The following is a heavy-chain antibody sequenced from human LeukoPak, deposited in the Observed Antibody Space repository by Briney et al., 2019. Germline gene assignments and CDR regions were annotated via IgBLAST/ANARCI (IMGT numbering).Heavy chain of an antibody. Sequence: GGSLRLSCAASGFTFSTYGMHWVRQAPGKGLEGVAVIWFNGRNKYYGDSVKGRFTISRDNSKDTLYLQMNSLRVEDTAVYYCGKGYCSSTSCPLDYWGQGTLVTVSS. CDR2: IWFNGRNK. D-gene: IGHD2-2*01. V-gene: IGHV3-30*02. CDR1: GFTFSTYG. CDR3: GKGYCSSTSCPLDY. J-gene: IGHJ4*02.